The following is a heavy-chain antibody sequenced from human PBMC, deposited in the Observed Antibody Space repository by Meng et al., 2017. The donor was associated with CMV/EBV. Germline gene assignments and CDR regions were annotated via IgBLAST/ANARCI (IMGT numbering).Heavy chain of an antibody. CDR2: ISSSSSTI. V-gene: IGHV3-48*04. CDR3: ARGYCSSTSCAHDY. J-gene: IGHJ4*02. Sequence: GESLKISCAASGFTFTTYSMNWVRQAPGKGLEWVSFISSSSSTICYADSVKGRFTISRDNAKNSLYLQMNSLRAEDTAVYYCARGYCSSTSCAHDYWGQGTLVTVSS. CDR1: GFTFTTYS. D-gene: IGHD2-2*01.